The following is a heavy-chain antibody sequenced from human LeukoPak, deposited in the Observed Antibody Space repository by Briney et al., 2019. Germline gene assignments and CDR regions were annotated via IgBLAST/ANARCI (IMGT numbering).Heavy chain of an antibody. D-gene: IGHD3-3*01. CDR3: ASTDFWSGYYTPAFDY. CDR1: GGSISSYY. Sequence: PSETLSLTCTGSGGSISSYYWSWIRQPPGKGLEWIGDIYYSGSTNYNPSLKSRVTISVDTSKNQFSLKLSSVTAADTAVYYCASTDFWSGYYTPAFDYWGQGTLVTVSS. CDR2: IYYSGST. V-gene: IGHV4-59*08. J-gene: IGHJ4*02.